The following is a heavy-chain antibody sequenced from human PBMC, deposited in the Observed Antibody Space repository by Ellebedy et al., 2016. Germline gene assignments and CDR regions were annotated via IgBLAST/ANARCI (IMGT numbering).Heavy chain of an antibody. D-gene: IGHD6-19*01. J-gene: IGHJ3*01. CDR3: AKWNGGWYAFEV. CDR2: IYYSGST. Sequence: SETLSLTCSVSGGSITPYFWSWVRQPPGKGLEWIGYIYYSGSTFYNPSLKGRVTMSVDTSKSQFSLRLTSVTTADTAVYYCAKWNGGWYAFEVWGQGTMVTVSS. V-gene: IGHV4-59*01. CDR1: GGSITPYF.